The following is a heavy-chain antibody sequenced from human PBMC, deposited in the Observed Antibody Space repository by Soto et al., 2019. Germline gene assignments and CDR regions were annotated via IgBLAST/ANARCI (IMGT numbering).Heavy chain of an antibody. J-gene: IGHJ4*02. CDR3: ARDDEVFFAS. Sequence: GGSLRLSCVASGFTFSRYWMSWVRQAPGKGLEWVANIKEDGNEKYYVDSVKGRFTISRDNAKNSLFLQMNSLRAEDAAVYYCARDDEVFFASLGQGTLVTVSS. V-gene: IGHV3-7*01. CDR1: GFTFSRYW. CDR2: IKEDGNEK. D-gene: IGHD3-10*01.